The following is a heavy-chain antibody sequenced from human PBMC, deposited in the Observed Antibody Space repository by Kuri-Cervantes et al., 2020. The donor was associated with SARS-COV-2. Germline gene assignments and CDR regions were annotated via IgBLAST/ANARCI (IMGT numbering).Heavy chain of an antibody. Sequence: SETLSLTCTVSGASINDYYWGWIRQPPGKGLEWIGSIYYSGSTYYNPSLKSRVTISVDTSKNQFSLKLSSVTAADTAVYYCARQHVLRYFDWLSKNNWFDPWGQGTLVTVSS. V-gene: IGHV4-39*01. D-gene: IGHD3-9*01. CDR2: IYYSGST. CDR1: GASINDYY. J-gene: IGHJ5*02. CDR3: ARQHVLRYFDWLSKNNWFDP.